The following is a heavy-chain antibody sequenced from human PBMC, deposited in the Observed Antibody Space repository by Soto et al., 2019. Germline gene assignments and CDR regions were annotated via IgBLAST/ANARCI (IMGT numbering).Heavy chain of an antibody. CDR1: GGTFSSY. Sequence: QVQLVQSGAEVKKPGSSVKVSCKASGGTFSSYISWVRQAPGQGLEWRGRIIPILGIANYAQKFQGKVTITAEKSTSTAYLELSSLSSEDTAVYYCANLATADTLDYWGQGTLVTVSS. V-gene: IGHV1-69*02. CDR2: IIPILGIA. J-gene: IGHJ4*02. CDR3: ANLATADTLDY. D-gene: IGHD6-13*01.